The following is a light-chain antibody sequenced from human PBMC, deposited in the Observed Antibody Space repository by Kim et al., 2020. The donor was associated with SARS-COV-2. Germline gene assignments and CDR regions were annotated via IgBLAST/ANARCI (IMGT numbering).Light chain of an antibody. Sequence: WSPGERANLSCRASQSVSSYLDWYQQKPGQAPRLLNYDASNRATGIPARFSGSGSGTDFTLTISSLEPEDFAVYYCQQRSNWLPLTFGGGTKLEI. J-gene: IGKJ4*01. V-gene: IGKV3-11*01. CDR3: QQRSNWLPLT. CDR1: QSVSSY. CDR2: DAS.